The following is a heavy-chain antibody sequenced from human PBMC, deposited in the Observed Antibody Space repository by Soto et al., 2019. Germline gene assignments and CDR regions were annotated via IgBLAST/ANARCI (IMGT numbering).Heavy chain of an antibody. D-gene: IGHD2-2*01. V-gene: IGHV4-59*01. CDR3: ARGSTSYYFDY. CDR2: IYYSGST. Sequence: SETLSLTCTVSGGSISSYYWSWIRQPPGKGLEWIGYIYYSGSTNYNPSLKSRVTIPVDTSKNQFSLKLSSVTAADTAVYYCARGSTSYYFDYWGQGTLVTVSS. CDR1: GGSISSYY. J-gene: IGHJ4*02.